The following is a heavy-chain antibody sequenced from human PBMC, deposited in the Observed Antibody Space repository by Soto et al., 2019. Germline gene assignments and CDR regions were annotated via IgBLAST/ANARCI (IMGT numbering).Heavy chain of an antibody. CDR1: GGSISRSMYY. CDR3: ASHEGITMVRGVIVYYYYGMDV. Sequence: PSETLSLTCTVSGGSISRSMYYCGWIRQPPGKGLEWMGSIYYSVSTDYNRSLKSRVTISVHTSKNQFSLKLSSVTAADTAVYYCASHEGITMVRGVIVYYYYGMDVWAQGTTVPVSS. D-gene: IGHD3-10*01. V-gene: IGHV4-39*01. CDR2: IYYSVST. J-gene: IGHJ6*02.